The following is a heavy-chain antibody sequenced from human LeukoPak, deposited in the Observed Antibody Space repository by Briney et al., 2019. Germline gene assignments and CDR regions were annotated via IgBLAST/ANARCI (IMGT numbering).Heavy chain of an antibody. V-gene: IGHV5-51*01. CDR2: IYPGDSDT. Sequence: GESLKISWKGSGYSFTSYWIGWVRQMPGKGLEWMGIIYPGDSDTRYSPSFQGQVTISADKSISTAYLQWSSLKASDTAMYYCARFGYYDNVWGRTNYFDYWGQGTLVTVSS. D-gene: IGHD3-16*01. CDR1: GYSFTSYW. CDR3: ARFGYYDNVWGRTNYFDY. J-gene: IGHJ4*02.